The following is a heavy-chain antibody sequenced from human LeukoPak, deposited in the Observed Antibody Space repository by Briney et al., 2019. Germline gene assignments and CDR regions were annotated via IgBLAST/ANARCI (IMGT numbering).Heavy chain of an antibody. CDR1: GYTFTGYY. Sequence: ASVKVSCKASGYTFTGYYMHWVRQAPGQGLEWMGRINPNSGGTNYAQKFQGRVTMTRDTSISTAYMELSRLRYDDTAVYYCATVVVVAAKGFDPFDPWGQGTLVTVSS. V-gene: IGHV1-2*06. D-gene: IGHD2-15*01. CDR2: INPNSGGT. CDR3: ATVVVVAAKGFDPFDP. J-gene: IGHJ5*02.